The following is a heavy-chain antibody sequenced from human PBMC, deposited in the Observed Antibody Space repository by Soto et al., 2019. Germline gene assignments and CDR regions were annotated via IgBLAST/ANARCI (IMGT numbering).Heavy chain of an antibody. D-gene: IGHD3-3*01. J-gene: IGHJ4*02. CDR2: LSYDGSTK. CDR1: GFTFSLYA. V-gene: IGHV3-30*18. CDR3: AKDTTRMSGNQYEMFDY. Sequence: GGSLRLSCEASGFTFSLYAMHWVRLAPGKGLEWVAGLSYDGSTKYYAGSVNGRFIISRDNPKNTFYLQMNSLRGEDTALYYCAKDTTRMSGNQYEMFDYWGLGTLVTVSS.